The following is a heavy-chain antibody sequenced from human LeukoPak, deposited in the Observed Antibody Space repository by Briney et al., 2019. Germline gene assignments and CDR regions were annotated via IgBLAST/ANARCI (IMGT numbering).Heavy chain of an antibody. Sequence: GASVKVSCKASGYTFTSYGISWVRQAPGQGLEWMGWISAYNGNTNYAQKLQGRVTMTTDTSTSTAYMELRSLRSDDTAVYYCARTHERPNGGSRWLVDYWGQGTLVTVSS. CDR3: ARTHERPNGGSRWLVDY. CDR1: GYTFTSYG. CDR2: ISAYNGNT. D-gene: IGHD6-19*01. V-gene: IGHV1-18*01. J-gene: IGHJ4*02.